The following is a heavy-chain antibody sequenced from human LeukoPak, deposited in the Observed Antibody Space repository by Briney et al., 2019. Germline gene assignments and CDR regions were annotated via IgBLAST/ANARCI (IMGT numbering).Heavy chain of an antibody. Sequence: GESLKISCKGSGYTFTSYWIGWVRQMPGKGLECMVIIYPGDSDTRYSPSFQGQVTISADKSISTAYLQWSSLKASDTAMYYCARHGVRDGYTLNDYWGQGTLVTVSS. D-gene: IGHD5-24*01. J-gene: IGHJ4*02. CDR1: GYTFTSYW. V-gene: IGHV5-51*01. CDR3: ARHGVRDGYTLNDY. CDR2: IYPGDSDT.